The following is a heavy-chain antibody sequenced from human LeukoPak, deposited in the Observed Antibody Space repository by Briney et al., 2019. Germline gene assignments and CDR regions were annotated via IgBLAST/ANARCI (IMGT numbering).Heavy chain of an antibody. V-gene: IGHV3-7*01. J-gene: IGHJ3*02. CDR2: MNHDRSEI. D-gene: IGHD2-15*01. CDR3: RTWKQGYCSGYSCYNAFHI. CDR1: GFSLNRYW. Sequence: QPGGSLRLSCAVSGFSLNRYWMSWVRLTPGKGLEWVATMNHDRSEIYHADSVKGRFTISRDDAKNSLYLQMNSLRAEDTAVYYCRTWKQGYCSGYSCYNAFHIWGQGTMVTVSS.